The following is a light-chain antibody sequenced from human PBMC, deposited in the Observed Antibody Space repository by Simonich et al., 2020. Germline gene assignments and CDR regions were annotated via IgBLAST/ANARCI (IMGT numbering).Light chain of an antibody. V-gene: IGLV2-23*01. CDR3: CSYAGSSTVV. Sequence: QSALTQTASVSGAPGQSITISCTGTSSDVGGYNLVSWYQQHPGKAPKLMIYEGSKRPSGVSNRFSGSKSGNTASLTISGLQAEDEADYYCCSYAGSSTVVFGGGTKLTVL. CDR1: SSDVGGYNL. CDR2: EGS. J-gene: IGLJ2*01.